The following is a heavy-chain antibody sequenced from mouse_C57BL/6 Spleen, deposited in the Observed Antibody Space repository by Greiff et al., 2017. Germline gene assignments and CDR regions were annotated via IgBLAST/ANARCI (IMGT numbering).Heavy chain of an antibody. CDR3: ARDGVYDGYFDV. V-gene: IGHV1-80*01. Sequence: QVQLQQSGAELVKPGASVKISCKASGYAFSSYWMNWVKQRPGKGLEWIGQIYPGGGDTNYNGKFKGKATLTADKSSSTAYMQLSSLTSEDSAVYFCARDGVYDGYFDVWGTGTTVTVSA. CDR2: IYPGGGDT. CDR1: GYAFSSYW. J-gene: IGHJ1*03. D-gene: IGHD2-12*01.